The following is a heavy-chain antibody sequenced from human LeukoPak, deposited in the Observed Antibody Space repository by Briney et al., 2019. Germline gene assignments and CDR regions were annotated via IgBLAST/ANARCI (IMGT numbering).Heavy chain of an antibody. CDR3: ARSLSTAGIDY. D-gene: IGHD2-2*01. CDR2: IYHSGST. CDR1: GYSISSGRY. Sequence: PSETLSLTCAVSGYSISSGRYWGWIRQPPGKGLEWIGSIYHSGSTYYNPSLKSRVTISVDTSKNQFSLNLRSVTAADTAVYYCARSLSTAGIDYWGQGTLVTLCS. V-gene: IGHV4-38-2*01. J-gene: IGHJ4*02.